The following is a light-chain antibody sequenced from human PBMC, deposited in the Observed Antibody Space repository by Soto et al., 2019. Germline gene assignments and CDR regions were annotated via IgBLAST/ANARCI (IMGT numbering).Light chain of an antibody. V-gene: IGKV3-20*01. CDR1: QSISGNY. Sequence: EIVLTQSPGTLSLSPGERATLSCRASQSISGNYLHWYQQKPGQAPRRLIFGTSSRATGMPNRFIGGGSGTEFTLTISRLEPEDFAVYYCQQCGTLPGTFGQGTKVESK. CDR2: GTS. J-gene: IGKJ1*01. CDR3: QQCGTLPGT.